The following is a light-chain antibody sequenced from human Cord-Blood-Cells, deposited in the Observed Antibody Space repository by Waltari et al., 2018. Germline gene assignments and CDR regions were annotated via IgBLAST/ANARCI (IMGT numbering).Light chain of an antibody. CDR2: GAS. J-gene: IGKJ2*01. CDR1: QSVSSSY. Sequence: EIVLPQSPGTLSLSPGERATLSCRASQSVSSSYLVWYQQKPGQAPRLLIYGASSRATGIPDRFSGSGSGTDFTLTISRLEPEDFAVYYCQQYGSSQEYTFGQGTKLEIK. V-gene: IGKV3-20*01. CDR3: QQYGSSQEYT.